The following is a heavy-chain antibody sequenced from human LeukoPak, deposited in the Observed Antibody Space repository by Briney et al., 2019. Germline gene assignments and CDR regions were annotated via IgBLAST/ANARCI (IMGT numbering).Heavy chain of an antibody. CDR2: TYYSGST. D-gene: IGHD6-19*01. CDR1: GGSISSSSDY. CDR3: ARGGTTVAGTFWFDP. J-gene: IGHJ5*02. Sequence: SETLSLTCTVSGGSISSSSDYWGWIRQPPGKGLEWIGSTYYSGSTYYNPSLKSRVTISVDTSKNQFSLKLSSVTAADTAVYYCARGGTTVAGTFWFDPWGQGTLVTVSS. V-gene: IGHV4-39*07.